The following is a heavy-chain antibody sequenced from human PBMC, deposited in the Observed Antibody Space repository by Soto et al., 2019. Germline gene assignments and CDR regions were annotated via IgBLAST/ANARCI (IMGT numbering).Heavy chain of an antibody. D-gene: IGHD3-3*01. J-gene: IGHJ4*02. CDR3: ARHLGSNPKPGYYDFWSGYYRGIDFDY. V-gene: IGHV5-51*01. CDR2: IYPGDSDT. CDR1: GYSFTSYW. Sequence: GESLKISCKGSGYSFTSYWIGWVRQMPGKGLEWMGIIYPGDSDTRYSPSFQGQVTISADKSISTAYLQWSSLKASDTAMYYCARHLGSNPKPGYYDFWSGYYRGIDFDYWGQGTLVTVSS.